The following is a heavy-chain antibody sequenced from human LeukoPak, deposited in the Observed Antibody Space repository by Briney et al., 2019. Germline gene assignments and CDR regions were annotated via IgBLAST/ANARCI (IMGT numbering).Heavy chain of an antibody. J-gene: IGHJ4*02. V-gene: IGHV3-48*01. Sequence: GGSLRLSCAASGFNFSIYSMNWVRQAPGKGLEWVSYITNTGSVMFYADSVKGRFTISRDNAKNSLYLQMNSLRAEDTAVYYCVRDVVGYSIDYWGQGTLVTVSS. CDR1: GFNFSIYS. CDR2: ITNTGSVM. D-gene: IGHD1-26*01. CDR3: VRDVVGYSIDY.